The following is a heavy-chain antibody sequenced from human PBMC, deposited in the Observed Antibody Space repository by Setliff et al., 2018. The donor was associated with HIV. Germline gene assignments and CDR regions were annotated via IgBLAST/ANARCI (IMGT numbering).Heavy chain of an antibody. D-gene: IGHD3-16*02. J-gene: IGHJ4*02. CDR2: IYYSGST. Sequence: LSLTCTVSGGSISSGGYFWSWIRQLPGKGLEWIGYIYYSGSTFYNPSLKSRLTISIDTSKSQFSLRLSSVTAADTAVYYCASGRVRQSRKFGGVIVLPPFDYWGQGTLVTVSS. V-gene: IGHV4-31*03. CDR3: ASGRVRQSRKFGGVIVLPPFDY. CDR1: GGSISSGGYF.